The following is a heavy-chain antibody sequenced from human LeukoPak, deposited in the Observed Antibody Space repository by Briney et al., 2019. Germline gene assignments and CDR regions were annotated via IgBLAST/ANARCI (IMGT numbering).Heavy chain of an antibody. D-gene: IGHD3-22*01. J-gene: IGHJ4*02. CDR3: AKGITFYYDSSGYSSDY. CDR1: GFTFSNFA. V-gene: IGHV3-23*01. Sequence: PGGSLRLSCAASGFTFSNFAVTWVRQVPGKGLEWVSVINGSGRSTYNADSVRGRFTISRDNSKNTLYLQMNSLSAEDTAVYYCAKGITFYYDSSGYSSDYWGQGTLVTVSS. CDR2: INGSGRST.